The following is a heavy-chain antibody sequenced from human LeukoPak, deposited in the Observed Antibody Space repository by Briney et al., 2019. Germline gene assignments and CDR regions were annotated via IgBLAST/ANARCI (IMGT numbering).Heavy chain of an antibody. V-gene: IGHV3-64D*06. J-gene: IGHJ4*02. CDR2: ISSDGITT. Sequence: GGSLRLSCSASGFSFISYVMHWVRQAPGKGLEYVSAISSDGITTYYGDSVKGRFTISRDNSKNTLHLQMSGLRAEDTAVYYCVKDVSGSYCLDYWGRGTLVTVSS. D-gene: IGHD1-26*01. CDR3: VKDVSGSYCLDY. CDR1: GFSFISYV.